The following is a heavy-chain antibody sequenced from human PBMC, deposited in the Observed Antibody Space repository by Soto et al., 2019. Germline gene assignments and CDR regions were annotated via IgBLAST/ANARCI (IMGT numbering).Heavy chain of an antibody. CDR1: CVSISSSSYY. Sequence: SETLSLTCTVSCVSISSSSYYWGWIRQPPGKGLEWIGSIYYSGSTYYNPSLKSRVTISVDTSKNQFSLKLSSVTAADTAVYYCARRVRGSGGVWFDPWGQGTLVTVS. J-gene: IGHJ5*02. V-gene: IGHV4-39*01. CDR3: ARRVRGSGGVWFDP. CDR2: IYYSGST. D-gene: IGHD3-10*01.